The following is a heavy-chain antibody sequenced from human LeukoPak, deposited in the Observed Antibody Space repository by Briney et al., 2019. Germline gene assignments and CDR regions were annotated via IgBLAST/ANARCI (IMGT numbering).Heavy chain of an antibody. CDR2: ISSSSSYI. CDR1: GFTFSSYS. V-gene: IGHV3-21*01. Sequence: KPGGSLRLSCAASGFTFSSYSMNWVRQAPGKGLEWVSSISSSSSYIYYADSVKGRFTISRDNAKNSLYLQMNSLRAEDTAVYYCARELYNHYDSSGYPDDYWGQGTLVTVSS. D-gene: IGHD3-22*01. J-gene: IGHJ4*02. CDR3: ARELYNHYDSSGYPDDY.